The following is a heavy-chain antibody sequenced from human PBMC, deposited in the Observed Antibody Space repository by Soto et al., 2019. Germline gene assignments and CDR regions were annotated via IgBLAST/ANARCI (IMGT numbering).Heavy chain of an antibody. D-gene: IGHD2-2*02. V-gene: IGHV1-8*01. CDR1: GYTFTSYD. Sequence: GASVKVSCKASGYTFTSYDINWVRQATGQGLEWMGWMNPNSGNTGYAQKFQGRVTMTRNTSISTAYMELSSLRSEDTAVYYCVSRDIVVVPAAIRGGSDAFDIWGQGTMVNVSS. J-gene: IGHJ3*02. CDR3: VSRDIVVVPAAIRGGSDAFDI. CDR2: MNPNSGNT.